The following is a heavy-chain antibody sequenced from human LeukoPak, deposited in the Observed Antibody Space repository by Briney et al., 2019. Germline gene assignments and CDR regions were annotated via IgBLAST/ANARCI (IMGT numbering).Heavy chain of an antibody. CDR1: GFTFSSYE. V-gene: IGHV3-21*01. CDR2: ISSSSSYI. Sequence: GGSLRLSCAASGFTFSSYEMHWVRQAPGKGLEWVSSISSSSSYIYYADSVKGRFTISRDNAKNSLYLQMNSLRAEDTAVYYCARDRGDYLGAIDYWGQGTLVTVSS. J-gene: IGHJ4*02. CDR3: ARDRGDYLGAIDY. D-gene: IGHD4-17*01.